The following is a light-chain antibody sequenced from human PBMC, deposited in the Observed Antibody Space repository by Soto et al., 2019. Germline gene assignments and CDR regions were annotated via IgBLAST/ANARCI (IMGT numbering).Light chain of an antibody. CDR2: GAS. J-gene: IGKJ4*01. Sequence: EIVLTQSPGTLSLSPGERATLSCRASQSVSSSYLAWYQQKLGQAPRLLIYGASSRATGIPDRFSGSGSGTDFTLTISRLEPEDFAVYYCQQYGSPPAFGGGTKVEIK. CDR1: QSVSSSY. V-gene: IGKV3-20*01. CDR3: QQYGSPPA.